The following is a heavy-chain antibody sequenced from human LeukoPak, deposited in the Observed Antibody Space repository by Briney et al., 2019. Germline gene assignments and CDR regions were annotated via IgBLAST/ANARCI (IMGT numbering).Heavy chain of an antibody. Sequence: SETLSLTCTVSGGSISSSSYYWGWIRQPPGRGLEWIGSIYYSGSTYYSGSTYYNPSLKSRVTISVDTSKNQFSLKLNSVTAADTAVYYCARHIKGYYDSSGYEAFDIWGQGTMVTVSS. CDR3: ARHIKGYYDSSGYEAFDI. CDR2: IYYSGSTYYSGST. J-gene: IGHJ3*02. V-gene: IGHV4-39*01. D-gene: IGHD3-22*01. CDR1: GGSISSSSYY.